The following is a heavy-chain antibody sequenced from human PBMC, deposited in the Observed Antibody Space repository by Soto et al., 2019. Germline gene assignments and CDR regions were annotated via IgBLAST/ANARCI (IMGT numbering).Heavy chain of an antibody. Sequence: GGSLRLSCAAAGFTLSYYYMSWIRQAPGKGLEKVSYISSSGSTIYYADSVKGRFIISRDNAKNSLYLQMNSLRAEDTAVYYCARVTVDSGPDWVDYWGQGTLVTVSS. V-gene: IGHV3-11*01. CDR3: ARVTVDSGPDWVDY. D-gene: IGHD3-9*01. CDR2: ISSSGSTI. CDR1: GFTLSYYY. J-gene: IGHJ4*02.